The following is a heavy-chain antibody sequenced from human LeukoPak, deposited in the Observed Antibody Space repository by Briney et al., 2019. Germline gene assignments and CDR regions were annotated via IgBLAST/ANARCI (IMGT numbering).Heavy chain of an antibody. V-gene: IGHV4-34*01. CDR3: ARHIYCSGGSCLAFDI. D-gene: IGHD2-15*01. Sequence: SETLSLTCAVYGGSFSGYYWSWIRQPPGKGLEWIGEINHSGSTNYNPSLKSRVTISVDTSKNQFSLKLSSVTAADTAVYYCARHIYCSGGSCLAFDIWGQGTMVTVSS. CDR1: GGSFSGYY. J-gene: IGHJ3*02. CDR2: INHSGST.